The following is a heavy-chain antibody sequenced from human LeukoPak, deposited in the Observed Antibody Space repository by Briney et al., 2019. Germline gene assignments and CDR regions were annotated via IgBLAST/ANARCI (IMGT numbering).Heavy chain of an antibody. CDR3: ARGGGSAASGSQVRVDYMDV. Sequence: GGSLRLSCQASGFNLYSFWMTWVRQPPGKGLEWVATIKQDGRDIYYVDSVKGRFTISRDNAKKTLYLQMDSLRVDDMAVYFCARGGGSAASGSQVRVDYMDVWGKGTTVTVSS. CDR1: GFNLYSFW. J-gene: IGHJ6*03. CDR2: IKQDGRDI. D-gene: IGHD3-10*01. V-gene: IGHV3-7*01.